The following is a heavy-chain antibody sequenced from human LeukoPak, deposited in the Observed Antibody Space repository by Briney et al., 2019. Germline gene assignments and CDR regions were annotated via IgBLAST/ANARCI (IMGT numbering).Heavy chain of an antibody. Sequence: GGSLRLSCAASGFTFDDYAMHWVRQAPGEGLEWVSLISGDGGSTYYADSVKGRFTISRDNSKNSLYLQMNSLRTEDTALYYCAKFDYYDSSGHPGAAFDIWGQGTMVTVSS. D-gene: IGHD3-22*01. J-gene: IGHJ3*02. CDR2: ISGDGGST. V-gene: IGHV3-43*02. CDR3: AKFDYYDSSGHPGAAFDI. CDR1: GFTFDDYA.